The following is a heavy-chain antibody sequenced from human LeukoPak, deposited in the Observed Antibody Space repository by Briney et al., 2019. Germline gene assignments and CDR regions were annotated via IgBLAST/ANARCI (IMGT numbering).Heavy chain of an antibody. CDR2: ISYDGSKK. V-gene: IGHV3-30*04. D-gene: IGHD2/OR15-2a*01. Sequence: GRSLRLSCAASGFTFSSYAMHWVRQAPGKGLEGVTIISYDGSKKYYADCVKGRFTISRDNSKNTLYLQMNSLRAEDTAVYYCTKDLRYYYTDNHSTMDEHDYWGQGTLVTVSS. CDR1: GFTFSSYA. J-gene: IGHJ4*02. CDR3: TKDLRYYYTDNHSTMDEHDY.